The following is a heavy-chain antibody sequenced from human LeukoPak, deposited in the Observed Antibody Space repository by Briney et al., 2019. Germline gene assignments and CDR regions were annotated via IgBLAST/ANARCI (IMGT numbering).Heavy chain of an antibody. CDR2: INHSGST. J-gene: IGHJ1*01. CDR1: GGSISSNSYY. D-gene: IGHD5-24*01. CDR3: ARIEMATMPLAEYFRH. Sequence: PSETLSLTCTVSGGSISSNSYYWGWIRQPPGKGLEWIGEINHSGSTNYNPSLKSRVTISVDTSKNQFSLKLSSVTAADTAVYYCARIEMATMPLAEYFRHWGQGTLVTVSS. V-gene: IGHV4-39*07.